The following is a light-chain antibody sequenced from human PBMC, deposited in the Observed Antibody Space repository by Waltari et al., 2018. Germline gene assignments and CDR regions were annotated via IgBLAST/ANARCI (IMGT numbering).Light chain of an antibody. CDR3: QQYHKWPPYT. CDR1: QSFLDW. J-gene: IGKJ2*01. CDR2: KTS. V-gene: IGKV1-5*03. Sequence: DIQMTQSPSTLSASVGDRVTITCRASQSFLDWLAWYQQKPGKAPKLLIYKTSSLKSGVPSRFSGRASGTEFTLTISSLQPDDFAVYFCQQYHKWPPYTFGQGTKLDI.